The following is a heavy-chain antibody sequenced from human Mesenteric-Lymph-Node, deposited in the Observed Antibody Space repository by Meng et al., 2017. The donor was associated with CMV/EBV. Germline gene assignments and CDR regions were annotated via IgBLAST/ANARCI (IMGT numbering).Heavy chain of an antibody. V-gene: IGHV4-39*07. CDR1: GGSISSTSYY. D-gene: IGHD2-2*03. J-gene: IGHJ4*02. CDR3: AREIRGYCGSTSCSTSYFDY. CDR2: IYYSENT. Sequence: GSLRLSCTVSGGSISSTSYYWGWIRQPPGKGLEWIGSIYYSENTYYNPSLKSRVTISVDTSKNQFSLKLNSMTAADTAVYYCAREIRGYCGSTSCSTSYFDYWGQGTLVTVSS.